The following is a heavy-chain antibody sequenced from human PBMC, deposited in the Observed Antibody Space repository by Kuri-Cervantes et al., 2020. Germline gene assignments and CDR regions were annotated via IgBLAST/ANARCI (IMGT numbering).Heavy chain of an antibody. CDR2: ISSSSSYI. J-gene: IGHJ4*02. CDR3: AKGFERGYSGYDTLTVASPIDY. CDR1: GFTFSSYS. D-gene: IGHD5-12*01. V-gene: IGHV3-21*04. Sequence: ETLSLTCAASGFTFSSYSMNWVRQAPGKGLEWVSSISSSSSYIYYADSVKGRFTISRDNAKNSLYLQMNSLRAEDTAVYYCAKGFERGYSGYDTLTVASPIDYWGQGTLVTVSS.